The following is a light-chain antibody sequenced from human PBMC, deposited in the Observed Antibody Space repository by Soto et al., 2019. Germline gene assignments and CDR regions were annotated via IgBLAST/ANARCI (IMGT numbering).Light chain of an antibody. Sequence: DIVLTQSPGTLSLSPGKRATLSCRASQSVSSYLAWYQQKPGQAPRLLIYDASNRATGIPARFSGSGSGTDFTLTISSLEPEDFAVYYCQQRSNWITFGQGTRLEIK. J-gene: IGKJ5*01. CDR1: QSVSSY. CDR2: DAS. CDR3: QQRSNWIT. V-gene: IGKV3-11*01.